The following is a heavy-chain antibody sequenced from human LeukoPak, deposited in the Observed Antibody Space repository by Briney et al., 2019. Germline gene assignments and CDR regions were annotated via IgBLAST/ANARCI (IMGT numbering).Heavy chain of an antibody. CDR3: ARVYSSSWYSEPYMDV. CDR2: IYTSGST. V-gene: IGHV4-4*07. J-gene: IGHJ6*03. CDR1: GGSISSYY. D-gene: IGHD6-13*01. Sequence: SETLSLTCTVSGGSISSYYWSWIRQPAGKGLEWIGRIYTSGSTNYNPSLKSRVTMSVDTSKNQFSLKLSSVTAADTAVYYCARVYSSSWYSEPYMDVWGKGTTVTISS.